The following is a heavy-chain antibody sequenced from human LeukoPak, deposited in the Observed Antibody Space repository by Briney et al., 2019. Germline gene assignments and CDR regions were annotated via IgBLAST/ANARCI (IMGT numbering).Heavy chain of an antibody. CDR1: GFTFSDYY. Sequence: GSLRLSCAASGFTFSDYYMSWIRQPPGKGLEWIGYIYYSGSTNYNPSLKSRVTISVDTSKNQFSLKLSSVTAADTAVYYCARTIAAADPYYFDYWGQGTLVTVSS. J-gene: IGHJ4*02. CDR2: IYYSGST. D-gene: IGHD6-13*01. CDR3: ARTIAAADPYYFDY. V-gene: IGHV4-59*01.